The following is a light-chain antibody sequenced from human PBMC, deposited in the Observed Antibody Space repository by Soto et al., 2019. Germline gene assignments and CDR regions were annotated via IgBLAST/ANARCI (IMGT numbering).Light chain of an antibody. V-gene: IGLV2-23*03. CDR1: SSDFGGYNV. CDR2: EGT. J-gene: IGLJ3*02. Sequence: QSVLTQPASVSGSPGQSITISCSGTSSDFGGYNVVSWYQQHPGKAPKLIIYEGTKRPSGVPNRFSGSKSGNAASLTISGLQTEDEADYYCCSYADTSTFWVVFGGGTKLTVL. CDR3: CSYADTSTFWVV.